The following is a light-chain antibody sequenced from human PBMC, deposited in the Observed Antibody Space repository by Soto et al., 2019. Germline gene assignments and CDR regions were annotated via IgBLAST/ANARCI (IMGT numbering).Light chain of an antibody. V-gene: IGKV3-20*01. CDR3: QQYGSSPVT. Sequence: EIVLTQSPGTLSLSPGESAPLSCRASQSVSSSFLGWYQQKSGQAHRLLIHGASSRATGIPDRFSGSGSGTDFTLTISRLEPEEFAVYYCQQYGSSPVTVGQGTKVDIK. CDR1: QSVSSSF. J-gene: IGKJ1*01. CDR2: GAS.